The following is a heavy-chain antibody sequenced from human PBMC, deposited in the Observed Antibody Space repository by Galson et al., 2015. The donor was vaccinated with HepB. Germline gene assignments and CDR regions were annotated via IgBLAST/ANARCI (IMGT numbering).Heavy chain of an antibody. J-gene: IGHJ6*02. CDR1: GFTFSSYD. CDR2: IGTAGDT. CDR3: ARGTAAGKLVTMIDEGYYYGMDV. D-gene: IGHD3-22*01. V-gene: IGHV3-13*01. Sequence: SLRLSCAASGFTFSSYDMHWVRQATGKGLEWVSAIGTAGDTYYPGSVKGRFTISRENAKNSLYLQMNSLRAGDTAVYYCARGTAAGKLVTMIDEGYYYGMDVWGQGTTVTVSS.